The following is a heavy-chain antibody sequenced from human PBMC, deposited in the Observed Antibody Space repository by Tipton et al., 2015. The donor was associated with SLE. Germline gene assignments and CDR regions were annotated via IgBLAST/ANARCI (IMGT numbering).Heavy chain of an antibody. CDR3: VRGGGGCARMDS. D-gene: IGHD3-10*01. CDR1: GFTFSSYC. V-gene: IGHV3-7*01. J-gene: IGHJ4*02. Sequence: SLRLSCAASGFTFSSYCMSWVRQAPGQGLEWVATIHQYGSDTYDVGSVEGRLTISRDNAKHLLYLQMSSLRVDDTAVYYCVRGGGGCARMDSCGQGTLVTVSS. CDR2: IHQYGSDT.